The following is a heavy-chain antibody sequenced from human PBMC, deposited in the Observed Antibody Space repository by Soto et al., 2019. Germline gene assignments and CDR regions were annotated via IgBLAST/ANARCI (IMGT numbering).Heavy chain of an antibody. V-gene: IGHV3-23*01. J-gene: IGHJ5*02. CDR1: GFTFSTSA. CDR2: ISGSGITT. D-gene: IGHD1-1*01. Sequence: EAHLLESGGGLVQPGGSLRLSCAASGFTFSTSAMSWVRQAPGKGLEWVSLISGSGITTHYADSVKGRFTISRDNAKNTVYLQLNSLRVDDTALYYCSRDLRDRWDIPGTGRFDPWGQGTLVTVSS. CDR3: SRDLRDRWDIPGTGRFDP.